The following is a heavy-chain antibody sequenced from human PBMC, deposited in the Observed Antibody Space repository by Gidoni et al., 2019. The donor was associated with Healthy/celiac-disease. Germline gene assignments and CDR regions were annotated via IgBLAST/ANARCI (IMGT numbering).Heavy chain of an antibody. CDR2: ISGSGGST. J-gene: IGHJ6*03. Sequence: EVQLLESGGGLVQPGGSLRLSCAASGFTLRSSAMSWVRQAPGKGLEWVSAISGSGGSTYYADSVKGRFTISRDNSKNTLYLQMNSLRAEDTAVYYCAKWKVEGYSFPGSYYYYMDVWGKGTTVTVSS. V-gene: IGHV3-23*01. D-gene: IGHD5-18*01. CDR1: GFTLRSSA. CDR3: AKWKVEGYSFPGSYYYYMDV.